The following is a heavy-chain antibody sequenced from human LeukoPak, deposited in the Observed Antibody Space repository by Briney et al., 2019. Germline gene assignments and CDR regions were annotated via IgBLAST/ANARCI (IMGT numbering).Heavy chain of an antibody. V-gene: IGHV3-30*04. CDR2: ISYDGSNK. CDR3: AKVAGRGSLYYFDY. J-gene: IGHJ4*02. D-gene: IGHD1-26*01. CDR1: GFTFSSYA. Sequence: GRSLRLSCAASGFTFSSYAMHWVRQAPGKGLEWVAVISYDGSNKYYADSVKGRFTISRDNSKNTLYLQMNSLRAEDTAVYYCAKVAGRGSLYYFDYWGQGTLVTVSS.